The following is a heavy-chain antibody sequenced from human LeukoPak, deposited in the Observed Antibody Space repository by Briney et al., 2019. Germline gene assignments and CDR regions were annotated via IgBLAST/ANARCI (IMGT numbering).Heavy chain of an antibody. CDR1: GYTFTSYV. CDR3: AREAGTEDGNWFDP. CDR2: MNPNSGEA. D-gene: IGHD1-1*01. J-gene: IGHJ5*02. Sequence: GSLKASCKASGYTFTSYVINWVLQATGHGVQSMGWMNPNSGEAGYAQKFQGRVTMSRNTSISTAYIELSSLRSEDTAVYYCAREAGTEDGNWFDPWGQGTLVTVSS. V-gene: IGHV1-8*01.